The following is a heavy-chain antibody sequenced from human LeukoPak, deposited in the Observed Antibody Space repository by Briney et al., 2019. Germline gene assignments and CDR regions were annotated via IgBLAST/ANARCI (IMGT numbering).Heavy chain of an antibody. V-gene: IGHV4-59*08. CDR1: GGSTSNNY. CDR3: ARLFSRVGGYWHFDL. J-gene: IGHJ2*01. D-gene: IGHD3-16*01. CDR2: MSHSGST. Sequence: SETLSLTCSVSGGSTSNNYWSWIRQPPGKGLEWIAYMSHSGSTKYNPSLKSRVTISLDTSKNQFSLKLSSVTAADMAVYYCARLFSRVGGYWHFDLWGRGTLVTVSS.